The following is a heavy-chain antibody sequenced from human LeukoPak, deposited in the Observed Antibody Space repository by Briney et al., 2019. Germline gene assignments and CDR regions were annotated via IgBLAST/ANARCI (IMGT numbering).Heavy chain of an antibody. CDR2: INPKSGDT. CDR3: ASGYSGYDLNY. V-gene: IGHV1-2*02. D-gene: IGHD5-12*01. Sequence: ASVKVSCKTSDCRDSYMNWVRQGPGHGLEWLGWINPKSGDTDYAQNFQGRVTMTRHTSISTAYMELSGLKPDDTAIYFCASGYSGYDLNYWGQGTQVTVSS. J-gene: IGHJ4*02. CDR1: DCRDSY.